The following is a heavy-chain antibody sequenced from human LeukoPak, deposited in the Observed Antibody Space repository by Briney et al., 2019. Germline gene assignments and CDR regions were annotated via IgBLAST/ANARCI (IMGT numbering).Heavy chain of an antibody. CDR1: GFTFSSYA. V-gene: IGHV3-23*01. CDR3: AKTGKKNAGSFDL. Sequence: GGSLRLSCATSGFTFSSYAMSWVRQAPGKGLEWVSAISGSGAATYYADSVTVRFTISRENSKNTLYLQRNRLRAEDTAISYCAKTGKKNAGSFDLWGQGTLVTVSS. J-gene: IGHJ4*02. CDR2: ISGSGAAT. D-gene: IGHD3-10*01.